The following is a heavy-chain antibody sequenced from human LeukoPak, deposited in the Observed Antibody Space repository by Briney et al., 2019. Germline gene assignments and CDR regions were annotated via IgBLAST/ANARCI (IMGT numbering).Heavy chain of an antibody. CDR3: ARSIFYYYYGIDV. Sequence: SSETLSLTCTVSGGSISSGDYYWSWIRQPPGKALEWIGYIYYSGSIYSNPSLKSRVTTSEDTSKNQFSLRLSSVTAADTAVYYCARSIFYYYYGIDVWGQGTTVTVSS. CDR1: GGSISSGDYY. D-gene: IGHD2-21*01. J-gene: IGHJ6*02. CDR2: IYYSGSI. V-gene: IGHV4-30-4*01.